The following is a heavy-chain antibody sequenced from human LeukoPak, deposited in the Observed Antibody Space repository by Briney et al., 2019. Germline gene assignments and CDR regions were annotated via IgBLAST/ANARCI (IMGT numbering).Heavy chain of an antibody. V-gene: IGHV3-11*01. CDR2: ISSSGDTM. Sequence: GGPLRLSCAASGFTFSDYYMSWIRQAPGKGLECISYISSSGDTMYYADSVKGRFTISRDNAKNSLYLQLNSLRAEDTAVYYCARLKRRPAYFDYWGQGTLVTVSS. J-gene: IGHJ4*02. CDR1: GFTFSDYY. CDR3: ARLKRRPAYFDY.